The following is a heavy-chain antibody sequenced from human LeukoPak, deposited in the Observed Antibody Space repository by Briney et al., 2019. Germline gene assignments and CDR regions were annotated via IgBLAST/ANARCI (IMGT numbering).Heavy chain of an antibody. J-gene: IGHJ1*01. D-gene: IGHD5-18*01. CDR2: FDPEDGET. CDR3: ATAVETATAEYFQH. V-gene: IGHV1-24*01. CDR1: GYTLTELS. Sequence: ASVKVSCKVSGYTLTELSMHWVRQAPGKGLEWMGGFDPEDGETIYAQKFQGRVTMTEDTSTDTAYMELSSLRSEDTAVYYCATAVETATAEYFQHWGQGTLVTVSS.